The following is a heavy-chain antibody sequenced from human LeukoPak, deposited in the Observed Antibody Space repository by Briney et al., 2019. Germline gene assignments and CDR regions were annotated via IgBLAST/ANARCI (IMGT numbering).Heavy chain of an antibody. CDR3: ARGGYDFWSGYIFDY. CDR1: GGSFSGYY. D-gene: IGHD3-3*01. CDR2: INHSGST. Sequence: SETLSLTCAVYGGSFSGYYWSWIRQPPGKGLEWIGEINHSGSTNYNPSLKSRVTISVDTSKNQFSLKLSSVTAADTAVYYCARGGYDFWSGYIFDYWGQGTLVTVSS. J-gene: IGHJ4*02. V-gene: IGHV4-34*01.